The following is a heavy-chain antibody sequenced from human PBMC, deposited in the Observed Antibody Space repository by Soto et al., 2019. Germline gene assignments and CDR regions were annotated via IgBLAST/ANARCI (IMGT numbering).Heavy chain of an antibody. CDR1: GYTFTSYY. Sequence: QVQLVQSGAEVKKPGASVKVSCKASGYTFTSYYMHWVRQAPGQGLEWMGIINPSGGSTSYAQKFQGRVTMTRDTSTSTVYMELSSLRSEYTAVYDCARVSSWSCFDYWGQGTLVTVSS. CDR3: ARVSSWSCFDY. J-gene: IGHJ4*02. CDR2: INPSGGST. D-gene: IGHD6-13*01. V-gene: IGHV1-46*01.